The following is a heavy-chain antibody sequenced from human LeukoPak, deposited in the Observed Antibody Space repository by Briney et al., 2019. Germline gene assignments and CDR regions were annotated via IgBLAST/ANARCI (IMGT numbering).Heavy chain of an antibody. CDR2: IIPIFGTA. Sequence: SVKVSCKASGGTFISYAISWVRQAPGQGLEWMGGIIPIFGTANYAQKFQGRVTITADESTSTAYMELSSLRSEDTAVYYCARGPYGSYCSGGSCYVYNWFDPWGQGTLVTVSS. CDR1: GGTFISYA. D-gene: IGHD2-15*01. J-gene: IGHJ5*02. CDR3: ARGPYGSYCSGGSCYVYNWFDP. V-gene: IGHV1-69*13.